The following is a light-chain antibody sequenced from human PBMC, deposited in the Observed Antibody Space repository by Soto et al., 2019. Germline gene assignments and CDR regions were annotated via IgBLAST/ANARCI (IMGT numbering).Light chain of an antibody. Sequence: QSALTQPPSVSGSPGQSVIISCTGTSSDVGTYNRVSWYQQPPGTAPKLMIFEVNNRTAGLPDRFSGSKSGNTASLTISGLQAEDEAVYYCSSYTSSSTYVFGTGTKVTVL. V-gene: IGLV2-18*02. CDR1: SSDVGTYNR. CDR2: EVN. J-gene: IGLJ1*01. CDR3: SSYTSSSTYV.